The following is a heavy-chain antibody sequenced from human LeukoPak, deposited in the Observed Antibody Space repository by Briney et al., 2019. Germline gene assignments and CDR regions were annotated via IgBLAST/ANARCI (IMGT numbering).Heavy chain of an antibody. D-gene: IGHD3-16*01. CDR1: GFTLSSYW. CDR2: ISENGGRT. J-gene: IGHJ3*02. V-gene: IGHV3-64*01. Sequence: GRSLRPSCAASGFTLSSYWMHWVRQAPGKGLEYVSAISENGGRTYYANSVKGRFTNSRDNSKNTLYLQMDSLRAKDMAVYYCARDRVGGWAFDIWGQGTMVSVSS. CDR3: ARDRVGGWAFDI.